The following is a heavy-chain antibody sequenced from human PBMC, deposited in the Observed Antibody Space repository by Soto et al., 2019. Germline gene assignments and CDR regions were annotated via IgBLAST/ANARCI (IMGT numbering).Heavy chain of an antibody. CDR1: GGSISSGGYY. V-gene: IGHV4-31*03. Sequence: SETLSLTCTVSGGSISSGGYYWSWIRRHPGKGLEWIGYIYYSGSTYYNPSLKSRVTISVDTSKNQFSLKLSSVTAANTAVYYCARVMPAKGVVVPAATYDNCFDPWGQGTLVTVSS. J-gene: IGHJ5*02. CDR3: ARVMPAKGVVVPAATYDNCFDP. D-gene: IGHD2-2*01. CDR2: IYYSGST.